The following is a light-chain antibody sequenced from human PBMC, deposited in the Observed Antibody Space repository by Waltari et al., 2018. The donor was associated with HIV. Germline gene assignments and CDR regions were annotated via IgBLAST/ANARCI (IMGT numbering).Light chain of an antibody. CDR1: QGVSITY. CDR3: QQFGASHWT. CDR2: GAF. V-gene: IGKV3-20*01. Sequence: EIVLPQSPETLFLSLGERATLTCRASQGVSITYLAWCQQRPGQAPRLLIYGAFNRASGVPDRFSGSGSGTDFTLTIDRVEPEDFAVYYCQQFGASHWTFGQGTKVE. J-gene: IGKJ1*01.